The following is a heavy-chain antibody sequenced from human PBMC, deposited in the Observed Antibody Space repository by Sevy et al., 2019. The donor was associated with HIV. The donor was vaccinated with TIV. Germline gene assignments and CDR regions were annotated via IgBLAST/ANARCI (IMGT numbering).Heavy chain of an antibody. D-gene: IGHD6-19*01. CDR1: GGSISSGDYY. J-gene: IGHJ3*02. Sequence: SETLSLTCTVSGGSISSGDYYWSWIRQPPGKGLEWIGYIYYSGSTYYNPSLKSRVTISVDTSKNQFSLKLSSVTAADTALYYCARSGYSSGWYRLEDPPPPNPAAFDIWGQGTMVTVSS. CDR2: IYYSGST. V-gene: IGHV4-30-4*01. CDR3: ARSGYSSGWYRLEDPPPPNPAAFDI.